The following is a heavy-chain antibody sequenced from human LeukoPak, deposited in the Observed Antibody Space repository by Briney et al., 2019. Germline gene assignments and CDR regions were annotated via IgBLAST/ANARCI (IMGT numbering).Heavy chain of an antibody. J-gene: IGHJ5*02. V-gene: IGHV3-23*01. CDR1: GITFRSYA. Sequence: GGSLSLSCAVSGITFRSYAMNWVRQAPGKGLEWVSVITDSGTNTYYGDSVKGRFTVSRDNSKNALYLQMNSLRAEDTAVYYCAKGSGSGWYGWLDPWGQGTLVTVSS. D-gene: IGHD6-19*01. CDR3: AKGSGSGWYGWLDP. CDR2: ITDSGTNT.